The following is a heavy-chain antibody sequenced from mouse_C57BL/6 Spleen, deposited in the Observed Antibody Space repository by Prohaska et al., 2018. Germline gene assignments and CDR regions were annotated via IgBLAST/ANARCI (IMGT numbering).Heavy chain of an antibody. CDR2: IRLKSDNYAT. D-gene: IGHD1-1*01. J-gene: IGHJ2*01. CDR1: GFTFSNYW. Sequence: EVKLEESGGGLVQPGGSMKLSFVASGFTFSNYWMNWVRQSPEKVLEWVAQIRLKSDNYATHYAESVKGRFTSSRDDSKSSVYLQMNNLRAEDTGIYYCTGPGSSLGDWGQGTILTVSS. V-gene: IGHV6-3*01. CDR3: TGPGSSLGD.